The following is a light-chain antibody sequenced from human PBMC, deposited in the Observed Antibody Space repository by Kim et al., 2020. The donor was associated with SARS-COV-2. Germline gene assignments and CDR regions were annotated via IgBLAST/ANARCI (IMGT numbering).Light chain of an antibody. CDR2: QDT. CDR3: QAWDNSAHVV. Sequence: VSPGQTASITCSGDKLGDKYACWYQQRPGQSPVLVIYQDTKRPSGIPERFSGSNSENTATLTISGTQSMDEADYYCQAWDNSAHVVFGGGTQLTVL. CDR1: KLGDKY. V-gene: IGLV3-1*01. J-gene: IGLJ2*01.